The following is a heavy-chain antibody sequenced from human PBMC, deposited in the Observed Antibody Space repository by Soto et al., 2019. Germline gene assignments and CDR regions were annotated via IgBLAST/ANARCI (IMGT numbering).Heavy chain of an antibody. CDR3: ARYSALRFLGYYYGLDV. CDR2: IHHSGNT. CDR1: GGSFSDYY. J-gene: IGHJ6*02. V-gene: IGHV4-34*01. Sequence: PSETLSLTCAVYGGSFSDYYWTWIRQPPGKGLEWIGEIHHSGNTNYNPSLKSRVIISIDMSKNQFSLTLSSVTAADTAVYYCARYSALRFLGYYYGLDVRGQGTTVTVSS. D-gene: IGHD3-3*01.